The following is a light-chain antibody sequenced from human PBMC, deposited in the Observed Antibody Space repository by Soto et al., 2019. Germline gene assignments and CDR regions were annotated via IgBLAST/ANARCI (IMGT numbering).Light chain of an antibody. V-gene: IGLV2-8*01. Sequence: QSALTQPPSASGSPGQSVTISCTGTSSDVGVYNYVSWYQQDPGKAPKLMIYEVSKRPSGVPDRFSGSKSGNTASLTVSGLQAEDEADYYCSSFAGNNNLVFGGGTKLTVL. CDR3: SSFAGNNNLV. CDR1: SSDVGVYNY. CDR2: EVS. J-gene: IGLJ2*01.